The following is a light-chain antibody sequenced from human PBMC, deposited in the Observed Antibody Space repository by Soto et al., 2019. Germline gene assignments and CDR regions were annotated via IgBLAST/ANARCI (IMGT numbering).Light chain of an antibody. CDR1: STDIGSYNY. Sequence: QSALTQPASLSGSPGQSITISCTGTSTDIGSYNYVSWYQQHPGKAPKLMIFDVSYRPSGISDRFSGSKSGNTASLTISGLQPEDEAEYYCSSYGASSTLFGGGTKLTVL. V-gene: IGLV2-14*03. CDR3: SSYGASSTL. J-gene: IGLJ2*01. CDR2: DVS.